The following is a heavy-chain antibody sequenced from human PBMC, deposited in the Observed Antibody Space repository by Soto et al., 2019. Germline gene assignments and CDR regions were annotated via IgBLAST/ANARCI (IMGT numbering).Heavy chain of an antibody. V-gene: IGHV3-23*01. D-gene: IGHD3-10*01. CDR2: ISSSGGST. Sequence: GGSLRLSCAASGFTFSTYAMSWVRQAPGKGLEWVSGISSSGGSTNHADSVRGRFIISRDNSKNMVYLQMNSLRAEDTAIYSCSCLAGFGDPVPPFDCWGQEIGVTVSS. CDR3: SCLAGFGDPVPPFDC. CDR1: GFTFSTYA. J-gene: IGHJ4*02.